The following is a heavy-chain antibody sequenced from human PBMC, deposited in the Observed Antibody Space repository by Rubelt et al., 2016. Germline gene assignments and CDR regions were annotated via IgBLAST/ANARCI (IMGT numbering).Heavy chain of an antibody. CDR1: G. Sequence: GMHWVRQAPGRGLEWVAVIWYDGSNKYYADSVKGRFTISRDNSKNTLYLQMNSLRAEDTAVYYCAREPKFIVGAQGLDYWGQGTLVTVSS. D-gene: IGHD1-26*01. CDR2: IWYDGSNK. J-gene: IGHJ4*02. CDR3: AREPKFIVGAQGLDY. V-gene: IGHV3-33*01.